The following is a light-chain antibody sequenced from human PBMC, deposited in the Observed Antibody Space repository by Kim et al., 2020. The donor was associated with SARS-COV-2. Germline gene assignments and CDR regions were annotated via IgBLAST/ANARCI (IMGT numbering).Light chain of an antibody. V-gene: IGKV3-11*01. CDR2: DAS. CDR1: QSVGTY. J-gene: IGKJ4*01. Sequence: PGERATLSCRASQSVGTYLAWYQQKPGQAPRLLIYDASNRATGIPARFSGSGSGTDFTLTIGSLESEDFAVYYCQQRSNWPPALTFGGGTKVDIK. CDR3: QQRSNWPPALT.